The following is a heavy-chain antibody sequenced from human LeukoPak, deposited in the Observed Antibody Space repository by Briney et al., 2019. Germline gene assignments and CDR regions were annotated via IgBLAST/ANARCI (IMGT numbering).Heavy chain of an antibody. CDR1: GFTFSSYA. CDR3: AKEDSGWHFDY. J-gene: IGHJ4*02. D-gene: IGHD6-19*01. V-gene: IGHV3-23*01. Sequence: GGSLRLSCAASGFTFSSYAMGWVRQAPGKGLAWVAGNSDSGSSSYYTDSVKGRFTISRDNSKNTLYLQMNSLRAEDTAVYYCAKEDSGWHFDYWGQGTLVTVSS. CDR2: NSDSGSSS.